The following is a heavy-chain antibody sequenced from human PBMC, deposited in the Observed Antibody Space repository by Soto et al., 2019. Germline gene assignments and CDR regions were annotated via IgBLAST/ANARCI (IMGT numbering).Heavy chain of an antibody. CDR1: GPDVGYRF. J-gene: IGHJ4*02. Sequence: PGGSLRLSCAASGPDVGYRFMIWVRQLPGGGLEWVSVIYVGDSAYYADSVKGRFTISRDKSTNTLYLQMGSLRESDTAVYYCARGGLTPSHPLDSWGQGTLVTVSS. D-gene: IGHD2-2*03. CDR3: ARGGLTPSHPLDS. V-gene: IGHV3-53*01. CDR2: IYVGDSA.